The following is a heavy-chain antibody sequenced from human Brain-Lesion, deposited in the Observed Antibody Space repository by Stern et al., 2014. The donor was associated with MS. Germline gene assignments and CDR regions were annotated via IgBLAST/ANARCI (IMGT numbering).Heavy chain of an antibody. D-gene: IGHD3-3*01. V-gene: IGHV2-5*02. CDR1: GFSIRTDGVG. Sequence: QVTLRESGPDLEKPTETLKLTCNFSGFSIRTDGVGVVWDRQAPGQDLKGSAIIYWDNDKRYSKSLRRRLNITKETSSKQEVLPMTNMDPVDTATYYCAHRRPHYASWDNGDFDYWGQGALVTVSS. CDR2: IYWDNDK. J-gene: IGHJ4*02. CDR3: AHRRPHYASWDNGDFDY.